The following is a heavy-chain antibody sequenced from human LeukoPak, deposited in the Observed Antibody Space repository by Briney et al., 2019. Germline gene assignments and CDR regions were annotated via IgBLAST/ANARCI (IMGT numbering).Heavy chain of an antibody. D-gene: IGHD6-6*01. Sequence: SQTLSLTCAISGDSVSSNSAAWNWIRQSPSRGLEWLGRTCYRSKWYNDYAVSVKSRITINPDTSKNQFSLQLNSVTPEDTAVYYCARGSSSSLNYYYGMDVWGQGTLVTVSS. CDR1: GDSVSSNSAA. CDR3: ARGSSSSLNYYYGMDV. J-gene: IGHJ6*02. CDR2: TCYRSKWYN. V-gene: IGHV6-1*01.